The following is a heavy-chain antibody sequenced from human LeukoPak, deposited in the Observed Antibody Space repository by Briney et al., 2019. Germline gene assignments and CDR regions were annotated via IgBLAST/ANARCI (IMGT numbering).Heavy chain of an antibody. J-gene: IGHJ4*02. CDR2: ISTSSSYI. V-gene: IGHV3-21*04. Sequence: PGGSLRLSCAASGFTFSRNSMNWVRQAPGKGLEWVSSISTSSSYIYYADSVKGRFTISRHNAKNSLYLQMNSLRAEDTAVYYCAKDDRIQTRRYSYNYWGQGTLVTVSS. D-gene: IGHD5-18*01. CDR1: GFTFSRNS. CDR3: AKDDRIQTRRYSYNY.